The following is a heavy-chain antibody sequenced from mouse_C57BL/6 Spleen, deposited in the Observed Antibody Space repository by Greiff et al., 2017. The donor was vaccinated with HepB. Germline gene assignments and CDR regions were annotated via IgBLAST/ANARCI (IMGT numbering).Heavy chain of an antibody. Sequence: VQLKQSGPELVKPGASVKISCKASGYSFTDYNMNWVKQSNGKSLEWIGVINPNYGTTSYNQKFKGKATLTVDQSSSTAYMQLNSLTSEDSAVYYCARGPYFTTVVAPYAMDYWGQGTSVTVSS. J-gene: IGHJ4*01. V-gene: IGHV1-39*01. D-gene: IGHD1-1*01. CDR1: GYSFTDYN. CDR2: INPNYGTT. CDR3: ARGPYFTTVVAPYAMDY.